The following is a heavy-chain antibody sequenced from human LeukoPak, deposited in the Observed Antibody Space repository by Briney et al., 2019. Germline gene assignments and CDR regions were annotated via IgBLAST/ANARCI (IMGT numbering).Heavy chain of an antibody. Sequence: GGSLRLSCAASGFTFSSYAMSWVRQAPGKGLEWVSAISGSGGSTYYADSVKGRFTISRDNSKNTLYLQMNSLRAEGTAVYYCAKFRCGGGSCYVVYFDYWGQGTLVTVSS. CDR1: GFTFSSYA. V-gene: IGHV3-23*01. CDR3: AKFRCGGGSCYVVYFDY. CDR2: ISGSGGST. D-gene: IGHD2-15*01. J-gene: IGHJ4*02.